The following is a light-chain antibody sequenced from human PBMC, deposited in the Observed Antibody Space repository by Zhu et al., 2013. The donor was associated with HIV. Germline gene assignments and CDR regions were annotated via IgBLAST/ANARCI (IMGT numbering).Light chain of an antibody. CDR1: QTVSSNF. CDR2: GAS. Sequence: DIVLTQSPGTLSLSPGERATLSCRASQTVSSNFLAWYHQIPGQAPRLLIYGASNRATGIPDRFSGSGSGTDFTLKISRVEAEDVGVYYCMQGLHTPITFGQGTRVDI. V-gene: IGKV3-20*01. J-gene: IGKJ5*01. CDR3: MQGLHTPIT.